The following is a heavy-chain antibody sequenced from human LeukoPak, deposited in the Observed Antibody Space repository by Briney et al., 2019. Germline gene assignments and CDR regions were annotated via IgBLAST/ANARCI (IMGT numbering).Heavy chain of an antibody. Sequence: GGSLRLSCAASGFTFSTCAINWVRQAPGKGLEWVSAIRGSGSKTFCADSVKGRFTISRDNPKNTLYLQMNSLRPEDTAVYYCVKEPRGYSFGFDIWGQGTMVTVSS. D-gene: IGHD5-18*01. CDR2: IRGSGSKT. J-gene: IGHJ3*02. V-gene: IGHV3-23*01. CDR1: GFTFSTCA. CDR3: VKEPRGYSFGFDI.